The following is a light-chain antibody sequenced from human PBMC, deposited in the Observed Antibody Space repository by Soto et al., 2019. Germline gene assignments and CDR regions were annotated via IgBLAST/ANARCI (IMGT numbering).Light chain of an antibody. Sequence: QSALTQPASVSGSPGQSITISCLGTTRDVGSYTLVSWYQQHPGKAPKIIIYEGNKRPSGVSNRFSGSKSGNTASLTISGLQAEDEAEYYCCSYAGTSSWLFGGGTKVTV. J-gene: IGLJ3*02. V-gene: IGLV2-23*01. CDR1: TRDVGSYTL. CDR2: EGN. CDR3: CSYAGTSSWL.